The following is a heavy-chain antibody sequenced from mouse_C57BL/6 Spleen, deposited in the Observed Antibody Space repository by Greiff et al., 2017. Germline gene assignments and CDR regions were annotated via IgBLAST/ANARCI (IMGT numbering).Heavy chain of an antibody. D-gene: IGHD1-1*01. CDR1: GYTFTSYT. J-gene: IGHJ2*01. CDR2: INPSSGYT. Sequence: VQLQQSGAELARPGASVKMSCKASGYTFTSYTMHWVKQRPGQGLEWIGYINPSSGYTKYNQKFKDKATLTADKSSSTAYMQLSSLTSEDSAVYYCARDTVVSYYFGYWGQGTTLTVSS. V-gene: IGHV1-4*01. CDR3: ARDTVVSYYFGY.